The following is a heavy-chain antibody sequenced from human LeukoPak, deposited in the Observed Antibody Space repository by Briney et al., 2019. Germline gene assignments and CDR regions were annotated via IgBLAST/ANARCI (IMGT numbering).Heavy chain of an antibody. V-gene: IGHV3-23*01. CDR2: LTGSGVRT. Sequence: GGSLRLSCAASGFTFSSYAMSWVRQAPGKGLEWVSALTGSGVRTYYADSVKGRFTISRDNSKNTLYLQMNSLRTEDSAVYYCARESSSSWSAVDYWGQGTLVTVSS. CDR3: ARESSSSWSAVDY. CDR1: GFTFSSYA. D-gene: IGHD6-13*01. J-gene: IGHJ4*02.